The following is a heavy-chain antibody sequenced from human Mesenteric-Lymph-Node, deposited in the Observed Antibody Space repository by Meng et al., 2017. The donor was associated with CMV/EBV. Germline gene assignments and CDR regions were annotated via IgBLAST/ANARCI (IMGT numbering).Heavy chain of an antibody. CDR3: ARMTLRKQQLVP. D-gene: IGHD6-13*01. J-gene: IGHJ5*02. V-gene: IGHV1-8*01. CDR1: GYNLTSYD. Sequence: KASGYNLTSYDINWVRQATGQGLEWMGWMNPNSGNTGYAQKFQGRVTMTRNTSISTAYMELSSLRSEDTAVYYCARMTLRKQQLVPWGQGTLVTVSS. CDR2: MNPNSGNT.